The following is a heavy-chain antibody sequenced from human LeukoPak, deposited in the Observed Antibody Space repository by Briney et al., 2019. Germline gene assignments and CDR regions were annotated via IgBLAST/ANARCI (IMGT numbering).Heavy chain of an antibody. CDR3: ARDRRGSYFDY. D-gene: IGHD1-26*01. CDR1: GFTFSSYS. Sequence: GGSLRLSCAASGFTFSSYSMNWVRQAPGKGLEWVSSISSSSYIYYADSVKGRFTISRDNAKNSLYLQMNSLRAEDTAVYYCARDRRGSYFDYWGQGTLVTVSS. V-gene: IGHV3-21*01. J-gene: IGHJ4*02. CDR2: ISSSSYI.